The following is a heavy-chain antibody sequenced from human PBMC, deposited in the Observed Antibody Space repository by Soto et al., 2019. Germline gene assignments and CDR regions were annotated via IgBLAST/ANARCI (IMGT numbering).Heavy chain of an antibody. CDR3: ARGRYGDY. J-gene: IGHJ4*02. D-gene: IGHD1-1*01. V-gene: IGHV1-18*01. CDR2: ISAHNGNT. CDR1: GYAFTTYG. Sequence: QVHLVQSGAEVKKSGASVKVSCKGSGYAFTTYGITWVRQAPGQGLEWMGWISAHNGNTNYAQKLQGRVTVTRDTSTSTAYMELRRLRSDDTAVYYCARGRYGDYWGQGALVTVSS.